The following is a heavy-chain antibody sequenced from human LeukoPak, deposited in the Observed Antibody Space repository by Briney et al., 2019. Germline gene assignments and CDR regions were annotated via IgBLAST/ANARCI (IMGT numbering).Heavy chain of an antibody. V-gene: IGHV3-48*01. Sequence: PGGSLRLSCAASGFTFSSYSMNWVRQAPGKGLEWVSYISSSSSTIYYADSVKGRFTISRDNAKNSLYLQMNSLRAEDTALYYCAKDTVAVAGTDPFDYWGQGTLVTVSS. D-gene: IGHD6-19*01. CDR2: ISSSSSTI. CDR3: AKDTVAVAGTDPFDY. CDR1: GFTFSSYS. J-gene: IGHJ4*02.